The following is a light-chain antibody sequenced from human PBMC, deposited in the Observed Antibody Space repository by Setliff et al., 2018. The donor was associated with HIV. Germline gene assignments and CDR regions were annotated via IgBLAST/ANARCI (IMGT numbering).Light chain of an antibody. V-gene: IGLV2-23*02. CDR1: SSDIGSYNF. Sequence: QSVLTQPASVSGSPGQSITISCTGTSSDIGSYNFVSLYQQHPGKAPKLIIYEVSKWPSGVSNHFSGSKSGNTASLTISGLQTEDEAEYYCCSYASTASFVFGTGTKVTVL. CDR3: CSYASTASFV. CDR2: EVS. J-gene: IGLJ1*01.